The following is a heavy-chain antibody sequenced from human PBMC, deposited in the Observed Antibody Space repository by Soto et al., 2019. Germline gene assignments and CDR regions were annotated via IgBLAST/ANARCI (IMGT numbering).Heavy chain of an antibody. D-gene: IGHD6-19*01. CDR1: GFTFSSSP. CDR2: LRSKVNNYAT. V-gene: IGHV3-73*02. CDR3: ARPPGFSSGWYYDN. J-gene: IGHJ4*02. Sequence: EVQLVESGGSLVQPGGSLKLSCATSGFTFSSSPIHWVRQASGKGLEWVGRLRSKVNNYATVYAPSVKVRFNISRDDSNNTAYLQMNSLKIEDTAVYYCARPPGFSSGWYYDNWGQGTLVTVSS.